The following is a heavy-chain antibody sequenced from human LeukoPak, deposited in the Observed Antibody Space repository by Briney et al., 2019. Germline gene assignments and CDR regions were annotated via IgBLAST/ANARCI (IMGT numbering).Heavy chain of an antibody. V-gene: IGHV1-3*01. CDR2: INAGNGNI. CDR3: ARGGQGGYCSSTSCYLLDY. CDR1: GYTFTSYA. Sequence: GASVKVSCKASGYTFTSYAMHWVRQAPGQRLEWMGWINAGNGNIKYSQKFQGRVTITRDTSASTAYMELSSLRSEDTAVYYCARGGQGGYCSSTSCYLLDYWGQGTLVTVSS. D-gene: IGHD2-2*01. J-gene: IGHJ4*02.